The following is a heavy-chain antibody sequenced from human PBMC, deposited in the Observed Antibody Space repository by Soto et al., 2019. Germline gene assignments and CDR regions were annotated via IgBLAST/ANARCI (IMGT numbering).Heavy chain of an antibody. CDR3: ATGGFGEILFDC. J-gene: IGHJ4*02. Sequence: GGSLRLSCAASGFTSSSSAMSWVRQAPGKGLEWVSTISSSGGTTYFADSVKGRFTISRDNSKNTLYLQMNSLRAEDTAVYYCATGGFGEILFDCWGQGTLVTVSS. D-gene: IGHD3-10*01. V-gene: IGHV3-23*01. CDR1: GFTSSSSA. CDR2: ISSSGGTT.